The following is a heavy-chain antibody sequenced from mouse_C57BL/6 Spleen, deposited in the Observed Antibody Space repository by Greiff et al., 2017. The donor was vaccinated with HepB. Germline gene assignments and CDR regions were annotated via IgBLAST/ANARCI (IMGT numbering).Heavy chain of an antibody. J-gene: IGHJ4*01. Sequence: EVKLVESGGGLVRPKGSLKLSCAASGFSFNTYAMNWVRQAPGKGLEWVARIRSKSNNYATYYADSVKDRFTISRDDSESMLYLQMNNLKTEDTAMYYWVRHGGLTAMDYWGQGTSVTVSS. V-gene: IGHV10-1*01. CDR1: GFSFNTYA. CDR3: VRHGGLTAMDY. CDR2: IRSKSNNYAT.